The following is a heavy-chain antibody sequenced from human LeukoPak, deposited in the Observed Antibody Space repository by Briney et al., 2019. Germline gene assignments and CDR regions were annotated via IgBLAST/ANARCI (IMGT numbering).Heavy chain of an antibody. J-gene: IGHJ4*02. V-gene: IGHV1-69*04. D-gene: IGHD4-17*01. CDR2: IIPILGIA. Sequence: SVKVPCKASGGTFISYAISWVRQAPGQGLEWMGRIIPILGIANYAQKFQGRVTITADKSTSTAYMELSSLRSEDTAVYYCAKDYGDYVINYWGQGTLVTVSS. CDR1: GGTFISYA. CDR3: AKDYGDYVINY.